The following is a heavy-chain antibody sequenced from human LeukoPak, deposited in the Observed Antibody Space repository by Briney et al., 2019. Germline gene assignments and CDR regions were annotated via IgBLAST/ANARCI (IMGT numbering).Heavy chain of an antibody. CDR2: MNPNSGAT. V-gene: IGHV1-8*01. D-gene: IGHD3-3*01. Sequence: ASVKVSCKASGYTFTSYDINWLRQATGQGPEWMGWMNPNSGATGYAQKFQGRVTITADESTSTAYMELSSLRSEDTAVYYCARHKGYDFWSGYSYYFDYWGQGTLVTVSS. J-gene: IGHJ4*02. CDR1: GYTFTSYD. CDR3: ARHKGYDFWSGYSYYFDY.